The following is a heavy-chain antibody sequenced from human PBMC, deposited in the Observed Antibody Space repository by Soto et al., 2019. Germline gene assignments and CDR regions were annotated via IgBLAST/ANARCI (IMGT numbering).Heavy chain of an antibody. J-gene: IGHJ4*02. Sequence: QVQLVQSGAEVKKPGASVKVSCKASGYTFTSYAMHWVRQAPGQRLEWMGWINAGNGNTKYSQNFQGRVTITRDTSATTAYMELSSLRSDDTAVYYCARNLMDYDILTGYYRAYYFDYWGQGTLVTVSS. CDR3: ARNLMDYDILTGYYRAYYFDY. V-gene: IGHV1-3*01. CDR1: GYTFTSYA. D-gene: IGHD3-9*01. CDR2: INAGNGNT.